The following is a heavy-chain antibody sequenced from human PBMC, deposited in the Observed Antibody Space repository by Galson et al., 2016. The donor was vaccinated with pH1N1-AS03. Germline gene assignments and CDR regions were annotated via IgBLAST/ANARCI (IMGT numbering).Heavy chain of an antibody. CDR1: GFTFSNCG. CDR2: ISGSGEGT. CDR3: AKEGPTALLFYDAMDV. Sequence: SLRLSCAASGFTFSNCGMSWVRQAPGKGLEWVAGISGSGEGTYYLDSVKGRFTISRDNSKNTVYLQMNSLRLEDTAVYYCAKEGPTALLFYDAMDVWGHGTTVTVSS. D-gene: IGHD2-2*01. V-gene: IGHV3-23*01. J-gene: IGHJ6*02.